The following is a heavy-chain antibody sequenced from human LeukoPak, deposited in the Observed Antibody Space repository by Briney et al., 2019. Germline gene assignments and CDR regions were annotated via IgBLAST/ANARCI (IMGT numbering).Heavy chain of an antibody. CDR2: ISSSSSAM. CDR3: AQKGGTDH. J-gene: IGHJ4*02. Sequence: GGSLRLSCAASGFTFSRFGMNWVRQAPGKGLEWISYISSSSSAMYYADSVKGRFTISRDNAKNSLYLQMSSLRDEDTAVYYCAQKGGTDHWGQGTLVTVSS. D-gene: IGHD2-15*01. CDR1: GFTFSRFG. V-gene: IGHV3-48*02.